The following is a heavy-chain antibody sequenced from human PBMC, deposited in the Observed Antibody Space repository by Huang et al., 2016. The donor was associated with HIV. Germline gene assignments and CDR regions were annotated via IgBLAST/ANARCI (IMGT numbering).Heavy chain of an antibody. Sequence: EVQLVESGGGLVKPGGSLRLSCAASGFTFSNAWMSWVRKAPGKVLEWVGRIKSKTDGGTTDYAAPVKGRFTITRDNSKNTLYLQMNTLKTEDTAVYYCTTDRDYGDYVADAFDIWGQGTMVTVSS. D-gene: IGHD4-17*01. CDR2: IKSKTDGGTT. CDR1: GFTFSNAW. V-gene: IGHV3-15*01. CDR3: TTDRDYGDYVADAFDI. J-gene: IGHJ3*02.